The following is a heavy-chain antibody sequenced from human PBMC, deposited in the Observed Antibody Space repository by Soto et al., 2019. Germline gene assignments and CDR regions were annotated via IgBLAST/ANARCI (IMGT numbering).Heavy chain of an antibody. D-gene: IGHD6-19*01. J-gene: IGHJ4*02. Sequence: EVQLLESGGGLVQPGGSLRLFCAASGFTFSSYAMSWVRQAPGKGLEWVSAISGSGGSTYYADSVKGRFTISRDNSKKTLYLQTISLRAEDTAVYYCAKEAVAGTWGDYCGQVTLVTVSS. CDR2: ISGSGGST. CDR3: AKEAVAGTWGDY. V-gene: IGHV3-23*01. CDR1: GFTFSSYA.